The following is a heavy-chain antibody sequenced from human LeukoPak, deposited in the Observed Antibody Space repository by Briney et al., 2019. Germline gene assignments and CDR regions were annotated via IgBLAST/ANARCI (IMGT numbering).Heavy chain of an antibody. CDR2: IYPGDSGT. J-gene: IGHJ4*02. CDR1: GYSSTSYW. Sequence: GESLMISCKGSGYSSTSYWIGWVRQMAGKGLQWLGIIYPGDSGTRYSPSFQGEVTISADKSSSTAYLQWSSLKASDTAMYYCARLISVTEYDYWGQGTLVTVSS. D-gene: IGHD4-17*01. CDR3: ARLISVTEYDY. V-gene: IGHV5-51*01.